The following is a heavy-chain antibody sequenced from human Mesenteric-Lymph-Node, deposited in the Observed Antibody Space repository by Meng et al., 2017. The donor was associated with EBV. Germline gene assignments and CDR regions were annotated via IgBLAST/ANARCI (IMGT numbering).Heavy chain of an antibody. D-gene: IGHD1-26*01. CDR1: GGSFSGYY. CDR2: INHNGVA. Sequence: QVPLKQCVAVLLKPSETLSLPCAVYGGSFSGYYWTWIRQPPETGLEWIGEINHNGVADYNPSLKSRVTISVDTSKNQFSLRLTSVTAADTAVYYCARGHMWDNKFDPWGQGTLVTVSS. CDR3: ARGHMWDNKFDP. V-gene: IGHV4-34*01. J-gene: IGHJ5*02.